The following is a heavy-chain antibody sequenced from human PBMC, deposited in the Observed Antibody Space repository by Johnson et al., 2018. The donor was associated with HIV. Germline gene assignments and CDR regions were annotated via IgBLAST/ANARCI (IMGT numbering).Heavy chain of an antibody. CDR1: GFTFSSYA. CDR3: AKKLGVGGGSNKAFDI. J-gene: IGHJ3*02. V-gene: IGHV3-23*04. D-gene: IGHD2-15*01. CDR2: ISGSGGST. Sequence: EVQLVESGGGLVKPGGSLRLSCAASGFTFSSYAMSWVRQAPGKGLEWVSAISGSGGSTYYADSVKGRFTISRDNSKNTLYLQMNSLRAEDTAVYYCAKKLGVGGGSNKAFDIWGQGTMVTVSS.